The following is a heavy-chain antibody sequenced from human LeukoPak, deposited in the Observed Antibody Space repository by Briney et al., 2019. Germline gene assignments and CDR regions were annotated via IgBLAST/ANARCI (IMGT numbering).Heavy chain of an antibody. CDR2: INHSGST. CDR3: ARGRGKWLLRYYFDY. V-gene: IGHV4-39*07. J-gene: IGHJ4*02. CDR1: GGSISSGGYY. D-gene: IGHD3-22*01. Sequence: SETLSLTCTVSGGSISSGGYYWSWIRQPPGKGLEWIGEINHSGSTNYNPSLKSRVTISVDTSKNQFSLKLSSVTAADTAVYYCARGRGKWLLRYYFDYWGQGTLVTVSS.